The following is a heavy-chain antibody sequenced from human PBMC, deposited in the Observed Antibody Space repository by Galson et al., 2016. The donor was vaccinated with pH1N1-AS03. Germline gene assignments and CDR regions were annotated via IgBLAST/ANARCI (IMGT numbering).Heavy chain of an antibody. V-gene: IGHV1-46*01. D-gene: IGHD2-2*01. J-gene: IGHJ4*02. CDR1: GDSFSSHY. Sequence: SVKVSCKASGDSFSSHYIHWVRQAPGQGLQWMGIINPSGGSTTYAQRFQGRVTMTTDTSTSTATLELSSLTFEDTAVYDCAGGRFCSTTSCPRRLEYWGQGTLVTVSS. CDR3: AGGRFCSTTSCPRRLEY. CDR2: INPSGGST.